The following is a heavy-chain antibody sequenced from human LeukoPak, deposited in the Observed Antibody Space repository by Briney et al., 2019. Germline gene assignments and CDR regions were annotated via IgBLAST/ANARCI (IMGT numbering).Heavy chain of an antibody. J-gene: IGHJ4*02. CDR1: GFTFSSYG. CDR2: IRYDGSNK. V-gene: IGHV3-30*02. D-gene: IGHD2-2*01. CDR3: AKDPSDIVVVPAAPRFDY. Sequence: GGSLRLSCAASGFTFSSYGMHWVRQAPGKGLEWVAFIRYDGSNKYYADSVKGRFTISRDNSKNTLYLQMNSLRTEDTAVYYCAKDPSDIVVVPAAPRFDYWGQGILVTVSS.